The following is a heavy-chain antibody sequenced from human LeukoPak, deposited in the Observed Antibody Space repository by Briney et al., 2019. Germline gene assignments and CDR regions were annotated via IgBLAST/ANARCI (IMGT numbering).Heavy chain of an antibody. Sequence: GGSLTLTRAVSGFTFSTYAMSWVRQAPGKGLEWVSTISGSGGNTYYADSVKGRFTISRDNSKNTLYLQMNSLRAEVTAVYYCAKYIGGCYSDYWGEGTLVTVSS. D-gene: IGHD6-19*01. CDR3: AKYIGGCYSDY. J-gene: IGHJ4*02. CDR2: ISGSGGNT. CDR1: GFTFSTYA. V-gene: IGHV3-23*01.